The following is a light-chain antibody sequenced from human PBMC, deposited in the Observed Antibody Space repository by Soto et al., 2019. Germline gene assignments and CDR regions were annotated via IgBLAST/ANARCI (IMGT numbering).Light chain of an antibody. J-gene: IGKJ1*01. Sequence: EIVLTQSPGTLSLSPGERATLSCRASESVDNNYLGWYQQKPGQAPRLLIYGASSRAAGIPDRFSGSGSGTDFSRTISRLEPEDFAVYYCQQYGISPKTFGQGTKVEIK. V-gene: IGKV3-20*01. CDR1: ESVDNNY. CDR3: QQYGISPKT. CDR2: GAS.